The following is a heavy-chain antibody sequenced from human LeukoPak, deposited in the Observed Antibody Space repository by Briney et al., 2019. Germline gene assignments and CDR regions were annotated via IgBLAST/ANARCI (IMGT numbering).Heavy chain of an antibody. CDR2: ISAYNGNT. J-gene: IGHJ4*02. D-gene: IGHD6-19*01. V-gene: IGHV1-18*01. CDR3: ARASSGWLLIDY. CDR1: GYTFTSYG. Sequence: ASVKVSCKASGYTFTSYGISGVRQAPGQGLEWMGWISAYNGNTNYAQKLQGRVTMTTDTSTSTAYMELRSLRSDDSAVYYCARASSGWLLIDYWGQGTLVTVSS.